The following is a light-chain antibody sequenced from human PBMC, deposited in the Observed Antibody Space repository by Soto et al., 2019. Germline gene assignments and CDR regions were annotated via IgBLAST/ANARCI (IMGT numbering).Light chain of an antibody. CDR1: QGISRY. CDR2: AAS. CDR3: QQLNSYPPF. V-gene: IGKV1-9*01. J-gene: IGKJ4*01. Sequence: DIQLTQSPSFLSASVGDRVTITCRASQGISRYLAWYQQKPGKAAKLLIYAASTLQSGVPSRFSGSGSGTEFTLTISSLQPEDFATYYCQQLNSYPPFFGGGTKVEIK.